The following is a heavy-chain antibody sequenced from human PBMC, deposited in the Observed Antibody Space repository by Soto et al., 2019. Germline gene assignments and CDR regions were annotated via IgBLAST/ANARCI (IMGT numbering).Heavy chain of an antibody. D-gene: IGHD3-10*01. CDR1: GFTFSSYA. CDR3: AKDLIGGFGELPHYYYCGMDV. Sequence: EVQLLESGGGLVQPGGSLRLSCAASGFTFSSYAMSWVRQAPGKGLEWVSAISGSGGSTYYADSVKGRFTISRDNSKNTLYLKMNSLRAEDTAVYYCAKDLIGGFGELPHYYYCGMDVWGQGTTVTVSS. V-gene: IGHV3-23*01. CDR2: ISGSGGST. J-gene: IGHJ6*02.